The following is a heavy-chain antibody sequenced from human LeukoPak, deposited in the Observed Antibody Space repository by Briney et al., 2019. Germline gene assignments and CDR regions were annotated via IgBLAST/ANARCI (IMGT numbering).Heavy chain of an antibody. J-gene: IGHJ3*02. Sequence: PSQTLSLTCTVSGGSISSGDYYWGWIRQPPGKGLEWIGSIYYSGSTYYNPSLKSRVTISVDTSKNQFSLKLSSVTAADTAVYYCASNPAYYYDSSGYYAGAFDIWGQGTMVTVSS. D-gene: IGHD3-22*01. CDR1: GGSISSGDYY. CDR3: ASNPAYYYDSSGYYAGAFDI. V-gene: IGHV4-39*01. CDR2: IYYSGST.